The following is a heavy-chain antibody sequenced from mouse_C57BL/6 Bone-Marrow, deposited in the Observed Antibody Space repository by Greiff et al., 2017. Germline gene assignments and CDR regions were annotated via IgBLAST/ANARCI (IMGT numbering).Heavy chain of an antibody. CDR2: INPSNGGT. CDR3: ARKPPYYSNYVGFAY. J-gene: IGHJ3*01. Sequence: QVQLQQPGTELVKPGASVKLSCKASGYTFTSYWMHWVKQRPGQGLEWIGNINPSNGGTNYNEKFKSKATLTVDKSSSTAYMQLSSLTSEDSAVDYCARKPPYYSNYVGFAYWGQGTLVTVSA. D-gene: IGHD2-5*01. CDR1: GYTFTSYW. V-gene: IGHV1-53*01.